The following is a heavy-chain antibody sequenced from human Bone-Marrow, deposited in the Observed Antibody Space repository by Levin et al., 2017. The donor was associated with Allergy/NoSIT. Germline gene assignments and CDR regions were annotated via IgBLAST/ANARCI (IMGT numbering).Heavy chain of an antibody. V-gene: IGHV1-69*06. CDR1: GGTFSSYA. D-gene: IGHD6-19*01. Sequence: ASVKVSCKASGGTFSSYAISWVRQAPGQGLEWMGGIIPIFGTANYAQKFQGRVTITADKSTSTAYMELSSLRSEDTAVYYCARDKAVAGILNYWGQGTLVTVSS. CDR3: ARDKAVAGILNY. CDR2: IIPIFGTA. J-gene: IGHJ4*02.